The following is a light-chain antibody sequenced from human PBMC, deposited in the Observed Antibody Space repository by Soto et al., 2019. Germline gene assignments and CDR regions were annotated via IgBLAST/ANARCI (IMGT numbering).Light chain of an antibody. CDR1: QSISSY. J-gene: IGKJ5*01. Sequence: DIQMTQSPSSLSASVGDRVTITCRASQSISSYLNWYQQKPGKAPKLLIYAASSLQSGVPSRFSGSGSGTDFTLTISSLQPEDFATYYCQQSYSTPHLVTFGQGTRLEIK. CDR3: QQSYSTPHLVT. CDR2: AAS. V-gene: IGKV1-39*01.